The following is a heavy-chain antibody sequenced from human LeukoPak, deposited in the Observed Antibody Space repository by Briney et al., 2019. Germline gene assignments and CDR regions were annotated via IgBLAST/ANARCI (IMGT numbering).Heavy chain of an antibody. J-gene: IGHJ4*02. CDR1: GYTFSSYG. V-gene: IGHV1-18*01. D-gene: IGHD3-22*01. Sequence: ASVKVSCKASGYTFSSYGIGWVRQAPGQGLEWMGWISAYNGNTNYAQKLQGRVTMTTDTSTSTAYMELRSLRSDDTAVYYCARGGYYYDSSGYYYPDYWGQGTLVTVSS. CDR3: ARGGYYYDSSGYYYPDY. CDR2: ISAYNGNT.